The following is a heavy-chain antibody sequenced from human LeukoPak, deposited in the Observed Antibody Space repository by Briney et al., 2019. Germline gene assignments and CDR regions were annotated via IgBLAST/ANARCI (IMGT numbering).Heavy chain of an antibody. CDR2: ISYDGSNK. CDR3: ARVTLPSGVRYFDWLLPGDY. V-gene: IGHV3-30*04. J-gene: IGHJ4*02. CDR1: GFTFSSYA. Sequence: PGGSLRLSCAASGFTFSSYAMHWVRQAPGNGLEWVAVISYDGSNKYYADSVKGRFTISRDNSKNTLYLQMNSLRAEDTAVYYCARVTLPSGVRYFDWLLPGDYWGQGTLVTVSS. D-gene: IGHD3-9*01.